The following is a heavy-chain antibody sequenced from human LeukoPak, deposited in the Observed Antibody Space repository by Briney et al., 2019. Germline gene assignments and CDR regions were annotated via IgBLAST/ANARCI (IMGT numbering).Heavy chain of an antibody. J-gene: IGHJ5*02. CDR1: GFTFSSYA. CDR2: ISYDGSNK. Sequence: GRSLRLSCAASGFTFSSYAMHWVRQALGKGLEWVAVISYDGSNKYYADSVKGRFTISRDNSKNTLYLQMNSLRAEDTAVYYCARDRGVGAISPINWFDPWGQGTLVTVSS. CDR3: ARDRGVGAISPINWFDP. D-gene: IGHD1-26*01. V-gene: IGHV3-30-3*01.